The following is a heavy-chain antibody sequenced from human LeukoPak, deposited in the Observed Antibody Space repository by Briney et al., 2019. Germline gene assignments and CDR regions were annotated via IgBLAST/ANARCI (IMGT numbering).Heavy chain of an antibody. D-gene: IGHD3-22*01. Sequence: PGGSLRLSCAASGFTFSSYAMSWVRQAPGKGLEWVSAISGSGGSTYYADSVKGRFTISRDNSKNTLYLQMNSLRAEDTAIYYCARVFGGYDTVDCWGQGSLVTVSS. J-gene: IGHJ4*02. V-gene: IGHV3-23*01. CDR2: ISGSGGST. CDR1: GFTFSSYA. CDR3: ARVFGGYDTVDC.